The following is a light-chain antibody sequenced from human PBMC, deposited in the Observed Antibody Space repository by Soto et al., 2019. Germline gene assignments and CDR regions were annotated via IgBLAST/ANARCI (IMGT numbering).Light chain of an antibody. CDR1: QGIDHW. V-gene: IGKV1-5*03. CDR2: KAS. Sequence: DIQMTQSPSALSASVGDRVTITCRASQGIDHWLAWYQQKPGKAPKVLVYKASILEGGVPSRFSGSESGTEFTLTISSLQPDDFAAYYCQHYYTYPYTFGQGTKLDMK. J-gene: IGKJ2*01. CDR3: QHYYTYPYT.